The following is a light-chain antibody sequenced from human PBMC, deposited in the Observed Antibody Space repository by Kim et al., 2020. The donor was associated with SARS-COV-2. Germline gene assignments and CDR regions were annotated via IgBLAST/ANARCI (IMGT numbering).Light chain of an antibody. CDR1: SSDVGGYNY. CDR2: EVS. Sequence: QSVTISCTGTSSDVGGYNYVSWYQQHPGKAPKLMIYEVSKRPSGVPDRFSGSKSGNTASLTVSGFQAEDEADYYCSSYAGSNNFVVFGGGTQLTVL. J-gene: IGLJ2*01. V-gene: IGLV2-8*01. CDR3: SSYAGSNNFVV.